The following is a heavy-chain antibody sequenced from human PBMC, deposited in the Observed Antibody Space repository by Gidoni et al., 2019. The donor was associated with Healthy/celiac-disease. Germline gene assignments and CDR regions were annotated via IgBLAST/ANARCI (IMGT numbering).Heavy chain of an antibody. Sequence: EVQLLESGGGLVQPGGFLRLSCAASGLTFSSYAMSWVRQAPGKGLEWVSAISGSGGSTDYADSVKGRFTISRDNSKNTLYLQMNSLRAEDTAVYYCAKDDSSGYYYDYFDYWGQGTLVTVSS. CDR3: AKDDSSGYYYDYFDY. V-gene: IGHV3-23*01. D-gene: IGHD3-22*01. J-gene: IGHJ4*02. CDR1: GLTFSSYA. CDR2: ISGSGGST.